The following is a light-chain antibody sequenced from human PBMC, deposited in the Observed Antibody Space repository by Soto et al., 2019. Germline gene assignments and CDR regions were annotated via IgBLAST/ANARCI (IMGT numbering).Light chain of an antibody. Sequence: EIQVTQSPSTVSASVGDRGTIPCRASHSISTWFAWSQQKPGRAPRILMYDVSTSESGVPRRFSGSGSGTEFTLTITSLQPEDFAIYYCQQYDSPRTFGQGTKVDI. CDR3: QQYDSPRT. CDR1: HSISTW. V-gene: IGKV1-5*01. CDR2: DVS. J-gene: IGKJ1*01.